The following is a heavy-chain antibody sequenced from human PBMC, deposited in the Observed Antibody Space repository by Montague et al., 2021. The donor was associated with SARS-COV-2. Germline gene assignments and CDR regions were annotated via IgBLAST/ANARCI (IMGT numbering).Heavy chain of an antibody. CDR2: IYSSGST. J-gene: IGHJ6*02. D-gene: IGHD4-17*01. Sequence: TLSLTCTVPGGSIRSGSYYWSWIRQPAGKGLEWIGRIYSSGSTNYNPSLKSRVTMSVDTPKNQFSLKVSSVTAADTAVYYCARDYGDYSYYYGLDVWGQGTTVTVSS. CDR3: ARDYGDYSYYYGLDV. V-gene: IGHV4-61*02. CDR1: GGSIRSGSYY.